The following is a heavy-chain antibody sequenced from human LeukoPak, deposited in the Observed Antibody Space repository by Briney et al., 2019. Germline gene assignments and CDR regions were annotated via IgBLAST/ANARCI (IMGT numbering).Heavy chain of an antibody. D-gene: IGHD7-27*01. CDR2: ISGSGGST. CDR1: GFTFSSYA. Sequence: GGSLRLSCAASGFTFSSYAMNWVRQAPGKGLEWVSGISGSGGSTSYADSVEGRFTISRDNSKNTLYLQMNSLRAEDTAVYYCARVVPNWGHEGNWYFDLCGRGTLVTVSS. J-gene: IGHJ2*01. CDR3: ARVVPNWGHEGNWYFDL. V-gene: IGHV3-23*01.